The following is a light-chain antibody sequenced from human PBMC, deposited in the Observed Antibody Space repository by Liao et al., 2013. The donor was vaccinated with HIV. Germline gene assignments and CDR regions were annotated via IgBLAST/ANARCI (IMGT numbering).Light chain of an antibody. J-gene: IGLJ2*01. CDR3: QVWDRGVDHVV. CDR2: YDS. V-gene: IGLV3-21*01. Sequence: SYELTQPPSVSVAPGKTARITCGGNNIGSKSVHWYQQKPGQAPVLVIYYDSDRPSGIPERFSGSNSGNTATLTISRVEAGDEADYYCQVWDRGVDHVVFGGGTKLTVL. CDR1: NIGSKS.